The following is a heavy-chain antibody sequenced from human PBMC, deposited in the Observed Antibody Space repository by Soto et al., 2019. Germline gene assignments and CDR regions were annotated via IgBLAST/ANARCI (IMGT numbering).Heavy chain of an antibody. CDR1: GFALNASGVG. D-gene: IGHD3-3*01. Sequence: QITLKESGPTLVKPTQTLTLTCSFSGFALNASGVGVGWIRQPPGKALEWLALIYWDDDKRYSPALKSRLTITKDASKNQVVLTMTNMGPVDTATYYCAHRPSLDYDFWSTYRLNWFDPWGQGTLVTVSS. CDR2: IYWDDDK. CDR3: AHRPSLDYDFWSTYRLNWFDP. J-gene: IGHJ5*02. V-gene: IGHV2-5*02.